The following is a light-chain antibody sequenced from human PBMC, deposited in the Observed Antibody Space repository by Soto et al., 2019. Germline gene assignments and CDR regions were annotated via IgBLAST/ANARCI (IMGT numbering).Light chain of an antibody. Sequence: DIVMTQTPLSLSVTPGQSASMSCKSSQSLLQSDGKTYLFWYLXKQGQPPQLXTYEVSRRLSGVPDRISGSGSGTDLTMKISRVEAVDVAVYDCMQSIQLPITFGQGTRLEIK. V-gene: IGKV2D-29*01. CDR1: QSLLQSDGKTY. CDR3: MQSIQLPIT. CDR2: EVS. J-gene: IGKJ5*01.